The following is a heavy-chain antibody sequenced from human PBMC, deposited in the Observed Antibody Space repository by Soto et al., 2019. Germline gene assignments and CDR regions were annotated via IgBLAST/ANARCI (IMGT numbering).Heavy chain of an antibody. D-gene: IGHD1-1*01. CDR2: VYYSGSS. CDR3: ARRPAFTTNWFDP. V-gene: IGHV4-39*01. Sequence: QVQLQESGPGLVKSSETLSLTCTVSGGLIRSNNHYWGWIRQPPGKGLEWIGFVYYSGSSYYNPSLKSRVTMSVDMSKNQCSRKLTSVTAADTAVYFCARRPAFTTNWFDPWGQGILVTASS. CDR1: GGLIRSNNHY. J-gene: IGHJ5*02.